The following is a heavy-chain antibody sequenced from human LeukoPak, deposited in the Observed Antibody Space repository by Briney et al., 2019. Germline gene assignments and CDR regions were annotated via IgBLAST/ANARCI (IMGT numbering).Heavy chain of an antibody. J-gene: IGHJ4*02. Sequence: SVKVSCKASGGTFSSYAISWVRQAGGQGLEWMGRIIPIFGTANYVQKFQGRVTITTQESTRTAYMDVSGLRSEGAPVYYCVGLAGAGCWGLSADYWGQGTLVTVSS. CDR1: GGTFSSYA. D-gene: IGHD6-19*01. CDR2: IIPIFGTA. V-gene: IGHV1-69*05. CDR3: VGLAGAGCWGLSADY.